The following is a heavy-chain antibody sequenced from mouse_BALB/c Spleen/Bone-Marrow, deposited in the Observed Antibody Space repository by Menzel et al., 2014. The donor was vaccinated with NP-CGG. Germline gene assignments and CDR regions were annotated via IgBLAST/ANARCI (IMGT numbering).Heavy chain of an antibody. CDR2: IDPANGNT. CDR1: GFNIKDTY. Sequence: EVQLQQSGAELVKPGASVKLSCTASGFNIKDTYMHWVKQRPEQGLEWIGRIDPANGNTKYDPKFQGKATITADTSSNTAYPHLSSLTSEDTAVYYCARYRYYGSSYAMDYWGQGTSVTVSA. D-gene: IGHD1-1*01. CDR3: ARYRYYGSSYAMDY. V-gene: IGHV14-3*02. J-gene: IGHJ4*01.